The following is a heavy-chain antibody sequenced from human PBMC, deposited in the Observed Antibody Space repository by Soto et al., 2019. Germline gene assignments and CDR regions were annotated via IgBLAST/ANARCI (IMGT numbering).Heavy chain of an antibody. CDR2: IYYSGST. CDR3: ARDLIVSSSSDYYGMDV. V-gene: IGHV4-30-4*01. D-gene: IGHD6-6*01. CDR1: GGSISSGDYY. Sequence: LSLTCTVSGGSISSGDYYWSWIRQPPGKGLEWIGYIYYSGSTYYNPSLKSRVTISVDTSKNQFSLKLSSVTAADTAVYYCARDLIVSSSSDYYGMDVWGQGTTVTVSS. J-gene: IGHJ6*02.